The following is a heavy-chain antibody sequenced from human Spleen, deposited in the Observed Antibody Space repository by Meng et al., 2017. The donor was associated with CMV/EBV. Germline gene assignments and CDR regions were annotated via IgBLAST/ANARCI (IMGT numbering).Heavy chain of an antibody. CDR1: GYTLTSNS. Sequence: CRASGYTLTSNSTRWVRQGPGRGLAWMRIINPSGGRTSYAQKYRGRVTMTRDTSTSTVYMELSSLISEDTAVFYCARGKGIGGHAWHWGQGTLVTSPQ. D-gene: IGHD2-2*01. CDR2: INPSGGRT. J-gene: IGHJ1*01. V-gene: IGHV1-46*01. CDR3: ARGKGIGGHAWH.